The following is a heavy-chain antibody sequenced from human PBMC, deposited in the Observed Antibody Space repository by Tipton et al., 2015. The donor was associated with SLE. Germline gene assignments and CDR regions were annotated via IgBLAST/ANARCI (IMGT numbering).Heavy chain of an antibody. CDR3: EGAATGTNYYMDV. CDR1: GGSISSGYYY. D-gene: IGHD3-10*01. Sequence: TLSLTCSVSGGSISSGYYYWGWVRQPPGKGLESIGSISYTGSTYYTLSLKSRVSISVDKSKNQFFLKLTSVTAADTAMYYCEGAATGTNYYMDVWGLGTTIPVSS. V-gene: IGHV4-39*07. CDR2: ISYTGST. J-gene: IGHJ6*03.